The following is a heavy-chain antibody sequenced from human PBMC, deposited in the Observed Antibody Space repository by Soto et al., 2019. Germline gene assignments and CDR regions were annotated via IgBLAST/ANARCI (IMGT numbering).Heavy chain of an antibody. CDR2: IRSNIDGATT. V-gene: IGHV3-15*01. CDR3: TTDWGSGTHYARAFDV. D-gene: IGHD3-16*01. Sequence: LRLSCAASGFAFKYARMTWVRQAPGKGLEWVGHIRSNIDGATTAYAAPVKGRFTISRDESKNTVDLQMNSLITEDTAVYYCTTDWGSGTHYARAFDVWGQGXMVTV. J-gene: IGHJ3*01. CDR1: GFAFKYAR.